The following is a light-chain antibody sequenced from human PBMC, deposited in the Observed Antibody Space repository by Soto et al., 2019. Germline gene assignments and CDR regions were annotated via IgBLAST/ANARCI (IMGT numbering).Light chain of an antibody. CDR1: QYVSTTF. CDR3: HRTYSPPLT. V-gene: IGKV3-20*01. CDR2: GTS. Sequence: IVLTQSPGTLSLSPGERATLSCRASQYVSTTFFAWYQQKPGQAPRLLIYGTSNRATGIPDRFSGSGSGTDFTLTISRTEPEDFAVYYCHRTYSPPLTFGQGTRL. J-gene: IGKJ5*01.